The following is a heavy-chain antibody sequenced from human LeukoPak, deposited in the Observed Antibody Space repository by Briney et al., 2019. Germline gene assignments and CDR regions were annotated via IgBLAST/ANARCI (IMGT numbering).Heavy chain of an antibody. V-gene: IGHV3-23*01. D-gene: IGHD1-26*01. CDR3: AKAGSYPTYYFDY. CDR2: ISGSDGVT. J-gene: IGHJ4*02. CDR1: GFTFSGYS. Sequence: GGSLRLSCAASGFTFSGYSMSWVRRAPGKGLEWVSIISGSDGVTFYADSVKGRFTISRDDSKNTLFLQLNTLRAEDTAVYYCAKAGSYPTYYFDYWGQGTLVTVSS.